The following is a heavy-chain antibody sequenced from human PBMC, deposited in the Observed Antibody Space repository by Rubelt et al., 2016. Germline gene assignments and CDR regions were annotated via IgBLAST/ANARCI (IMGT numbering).Heavy chain of an antibody. CDR3: AGSGYSSGWYDY. D-gene: IGHD6-19*01. J-gene: IGHJ4*02. CDR1: GGPISTYY. CDR2: VQYSVTT. V-gene: IGHV4-59*01. Sequence: QVQLQESGPGLVKPSETLSLTCTVSGGPISTYYWSWIRQSPGKGLEWIGYVQYSVTTKYNPSLKGRVTISVDTSQKQFSLMLISVTAADTAVYFCAGSGYSSGWYDYWGQGTLVTVSS.